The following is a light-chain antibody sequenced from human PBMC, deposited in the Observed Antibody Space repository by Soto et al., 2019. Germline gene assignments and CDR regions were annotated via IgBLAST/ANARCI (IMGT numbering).Light chain of an antibody. CDR3: SSYTSSSTLV. CDR2: DVS. V-gene: IGLV2-14*03. J-gene: IGLJ1*01. Sequence: QSVLPQPASVSGSPGQSITVSCTGTSSDVGAYDYVSWYQHHPGKAPKLMIYDVSYRPSGVSNRFSGSKSGNTASLTISGLQAEDEADYYCSSYTSSSTLVFGTGTKATLL. CDR1: SSDVGAYDY.